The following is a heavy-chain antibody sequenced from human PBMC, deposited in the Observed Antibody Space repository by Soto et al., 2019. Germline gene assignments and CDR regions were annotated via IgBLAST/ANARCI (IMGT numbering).Heavy chain of an antibody. Sequence: QVQLVQSGAEVKKPGASVKVSCKASGYTFTSYGISWVRQAPGQGLEWMGWISAYNGNTNYAQKLQGRVTMTTDTTKSTGYIELRSVSAYDTDVYYSARETEAEYYILTGYYYYYGMDVWCQGTTVTVSS. CDR1: GYTFTSYG. V-gene: IGHV1-18*01. D-gene: IGHD3-9*01. CDR3: ARETEAEYYILTGYYYYYGMDV. J-gene: IGHJ6*02. CDR2: ISAYNGNT.